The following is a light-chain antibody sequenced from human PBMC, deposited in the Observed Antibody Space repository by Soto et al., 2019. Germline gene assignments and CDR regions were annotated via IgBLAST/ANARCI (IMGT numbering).Light chain of an antibody. CDR1: QSVSSY. V-gene: IGKV3-11*01. CDR3: QQRSNWQLT. CDR2: DAS. Sequence: ELVFTQSPATLSLSPGARATLSCRASQSVSSYLAWYQQKPGQAPRLPIYDASNRATGIPARFSVIVSGTDLTLTISSLEPEDCEVYYGQQRSNWQLTFGGGTKVDIK. J-gene: IGKJ4*01.